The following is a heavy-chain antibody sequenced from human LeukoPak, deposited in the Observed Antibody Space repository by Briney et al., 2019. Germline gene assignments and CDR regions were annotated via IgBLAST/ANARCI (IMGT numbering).Heavy chain of an antibody. CDR3: ARGQSGSSSWYDY. CDR1: GYTFTGYY. D-gene: IGHD6-13*01. Sequence: ASVKVPCKASGYTFTGYYMHWVRQAPGQGLEWMGWINPNSGGTNYAQKFQGWVTMTRDTSISTAYMELSRLRSDDTAVYYCARGQSGSSSWYDYWGQGTLVTVSS. CDR2: INPNSGGT. J-gene: IGHJ4*02. V-gene: IGHV1-2*04.